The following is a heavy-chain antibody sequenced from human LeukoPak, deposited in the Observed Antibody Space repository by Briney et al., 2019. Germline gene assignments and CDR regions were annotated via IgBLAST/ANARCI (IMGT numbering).Heavy chain of an antibody. CDR3: ASSPPRLQLWVDYYYYYMDV. CDR1: GYTFTSNY. J-gene: IGHJ6*03. CDR2: INPSGGST. V-gene: IGHV1-46*01. Sequence: PGASVKVSCKAFGYTFTSNYMHWVRQAPGQGLEWMGIINPSGGSTSYAQKFQGRVTITADKSTSTAYMELSSLRSEDTAVYYCASSPPRLQLWVDYYYYYMDVWGKGTTVTVSS. D-gene: IGHD5-18*01.